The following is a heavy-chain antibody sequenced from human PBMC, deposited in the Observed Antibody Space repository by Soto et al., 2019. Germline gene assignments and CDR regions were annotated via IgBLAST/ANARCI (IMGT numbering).Heavy chain of an antibody. Sequence: PGGSLRLFCAASGFTFSSYSMNWVRQAPGKGLEWVSSISSSSSDIYYADSVKGRFTISRDNAKNSLYLQMNSLRAEDTAVYYCARVSGYCSSTSCYRGPFDYWGQGTLVTVSS. CDR1: GFTFSSYS. J-gene: IGHJ4*02. D-gene: IGHD2-2*02. CDR2: ISSSSSDI. CDR3: ARVSGYCSSTSCYRGPFDY. V-gene: IGHV3-21*01.